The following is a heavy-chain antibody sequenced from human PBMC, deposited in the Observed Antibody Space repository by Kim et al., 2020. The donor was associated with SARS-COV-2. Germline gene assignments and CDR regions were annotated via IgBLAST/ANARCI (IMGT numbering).Heavy chain of an antibody. CDR1: GGSISSYY. J-gene: IGHJ6*02. V-gene: IGHV4-59*01. CDR3: ASDDYDSSGYEYGLDV. CDR2: IYYSGGT. Sequence: SETLSLTCTVSGGSISSYYWSWIRQPPGKGLEWIGYIYYSGGTNYNPSLKSRVTISVDTSKNQFSLKLSSVTAADTAVYYCASDDYDSSGYEYGLDVWGQGNAVTVS. D-gene: IGHD3-22*01.